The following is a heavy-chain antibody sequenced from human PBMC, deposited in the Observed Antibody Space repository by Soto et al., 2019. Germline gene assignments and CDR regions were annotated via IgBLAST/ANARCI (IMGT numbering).Heavy chain of an antibody. V-gene: IGHV3-23*01. CDR3: AKDRTVNYYDYPDY. D-gene: IGHD3-22*01. CDR1: GFTFSSFA. CDR2: ISGRGGDT. Sequence: GSLRLSCAASGFTFSSFAMSWVRQAPGKGLEWVSGISGRGGDTYYADSVKGRFTISRDNSKNTLYLQMNSLRAEDTAVYYCAKDRTVNYYDYPDYWGQGTLVTVSS. J-gene: IGHJ4*02.